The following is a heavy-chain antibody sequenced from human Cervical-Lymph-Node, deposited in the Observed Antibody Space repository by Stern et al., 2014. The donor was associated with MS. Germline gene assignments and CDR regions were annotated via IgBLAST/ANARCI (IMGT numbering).Heavy chain of an antibody. CDR2: ISHDGSNK. CDR3: ARGRVRGDSSGWYY. CDR1: GFTFSTYP. D-gene: IGHD6-19*01. J-gene: IGHJ4*02. Sequence: QVQLVQSGGGVVQPGRSLRLSCAASGFTFSTYPIHWVRQAPGKGLEWVALISHDGSNKYYADSVEGRFTISRDNSKNTLYLQMNSLRADDTAVYYCARGRVRGDSSGWYYWGQGTLVTVSS. V-gene: IGHV3-30*04.